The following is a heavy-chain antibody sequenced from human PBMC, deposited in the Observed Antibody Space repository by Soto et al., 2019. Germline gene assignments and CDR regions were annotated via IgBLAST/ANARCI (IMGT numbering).Heavy chain of an antibody. V-gene: IGHV4-34*01. CDR2: TNHSGST. CDR1: GGSFSGYY. Sequence: PSETLSLTCAVYGGSFSGYYWSWIRQPPGKGLEWIGETNHSGSTNYNPSLKSRVTISVDTSKNQFSLKLSSVTAADTAVYYCARGAGFFVRGLDVWGQGTKVTVSS. J-gene: IGHJ6*02. CDR3: ARGAGFFVRGLDV. D-gene: IGHD2-8*01.